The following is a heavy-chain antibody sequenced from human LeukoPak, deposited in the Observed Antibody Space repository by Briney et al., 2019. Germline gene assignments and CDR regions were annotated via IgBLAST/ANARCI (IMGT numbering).Heavy chain of an antibody. CDR2: IWYDGSNK. Sequence: GGSLRLSCAASGFTFSSYGMHWVRQAPGKGLEWVAVIWYDGSNKYYADSVKGRFTISRDNSKNTLYLQMNNLRAEDTAVYYCARENLPYYDFWSGSAYYYYGMDVWGQGTTVTVSS. V-gene: IGHV3-33*01. CDR3: ARENLPYYDFWSGSAYYYYGMDV. D-gene: IGHD3-3*01. J-gene: IGHJ6*02. CDR1: GFTFSSYG.